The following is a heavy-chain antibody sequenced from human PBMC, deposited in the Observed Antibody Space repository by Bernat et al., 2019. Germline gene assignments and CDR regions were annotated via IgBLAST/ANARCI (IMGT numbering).Heavy chain of an antibody. D-gene: IGHD2-2*03. CDR1: GFTFSTYG. CDR3: ARDLAEHRMDN. Sequence: QVQLVESGGGVVQPGRSLRLSCAASGFTFSTYGMHWVRQAPGKGLEWVAVIRYDGSNKYYADSVKGRFTISRDNSKNTLYLQMNSLRAEDTAVYYCARDLAEHRMDNWGQGTLVTVSS. CDR2: IRYDGSNK. J-gene: IGHJ4*02. V-gene: IGHV3-33*01.